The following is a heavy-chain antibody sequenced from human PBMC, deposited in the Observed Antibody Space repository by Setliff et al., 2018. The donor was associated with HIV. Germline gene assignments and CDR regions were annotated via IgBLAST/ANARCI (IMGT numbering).Heavy chain of an antibody. CDR2: IYYDGRT. D-gene: IGHD3-16*01. Sequence: SETMSLTCTVSGGSIRNGAYYWGWLRQHPGKGLEWMGSIYYDGRTFDKPSLKSRLPIWVDTSKNQFSLSLNSVTAADPAFYFCSRGGAVSAYLDSWGQRSLVTVSS. CDR3: SRGGAVSAYLDS. V-gene: IGHV4-39*01. J-gene: IGHJ4*02. CDR1: GGSIRNGAYY.